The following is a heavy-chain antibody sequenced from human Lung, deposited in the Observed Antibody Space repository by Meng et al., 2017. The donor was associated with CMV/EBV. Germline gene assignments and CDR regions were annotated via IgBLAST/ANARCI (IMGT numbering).Heavy chain of an antibody. CDR1: GYTFTSYG. J-gene: IGHJ4*02. V-gene: IGHV1-18*01. CDR2: ISAYNGNT. D-gene: IGHD2-2*01. Sequence: ASVKVSXKASGYTFTSYGISWVRQAPGQGLEWMGWISAYNGNTNYAQKLQGRVTMTTDTSTSTAYMELRSLRSDDTAVYYCARALGYCSSTSCYRGYYFDYWGQGXLVTVSS. CDR3: ARALGYCSSTSCYRGYYFDY.